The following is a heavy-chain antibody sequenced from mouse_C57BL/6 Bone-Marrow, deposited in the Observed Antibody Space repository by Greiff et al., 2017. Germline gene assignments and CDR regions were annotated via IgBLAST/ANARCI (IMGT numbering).Heavy chain of an antibody. CDR1: GFTFSDYY. CDR2: ISNGGGST. D-gene: IGHD1-1*01. V-gene: IGHV5-12*01. Sequence: EVQLVESGGGLVQPGGSLKLSCAASGFTFSDYYMYWVRQTPEKRLEWVAYISNGGGSTYYPDTVKGRFTISRDNAKNTLYLQMSRLKSEDTAMYYCARFITTVVGYFDVWATGTTVTGSP. CDR3: ARFITTVVGYFDV. J-gene: IGHJ1*03.